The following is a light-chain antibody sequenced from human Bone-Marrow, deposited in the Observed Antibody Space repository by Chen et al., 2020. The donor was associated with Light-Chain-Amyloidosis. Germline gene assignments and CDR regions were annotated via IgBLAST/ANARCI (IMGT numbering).Light chain of an antibody. J-gene: IGLJ1*01. CDR3: NSYTTSDTYV. Sequence: QSALTQPASVSGSPGQSITISCTGTSGDVGAYNYVSWYQQHPGKAPKLLIYDVSNRPSGVSNRFSGSKSGNTASLTISRLQAEDEADYYCNSYTTSDTYVFGTWTDVTVL. CDR2: DVS. V-gene: IGLV2-14*03. CDR1: SGDVGAYNY.